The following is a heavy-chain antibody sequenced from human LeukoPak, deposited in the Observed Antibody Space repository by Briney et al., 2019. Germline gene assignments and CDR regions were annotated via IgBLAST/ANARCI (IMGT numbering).Heavy chain of an antibody. V-gene: IGHV3-23*01. CDR2: ISASGDVT. J-gene: IGHJ4*02. Sequence: GGSLRLSCAASRFSFSAYPMGWVRRAPGKGLEWVSGISASGDVTFHADPVKGRFTISRDSAKNSLYLQMNSLRAEDTAVYYCARIYYGSGSFYNTIDHWGQGTLVTVSS. CDR3: ARIYYGSGSFYNTIDH. D-gene: IGHD3-10*01. CDR1: RFSFSAYP.